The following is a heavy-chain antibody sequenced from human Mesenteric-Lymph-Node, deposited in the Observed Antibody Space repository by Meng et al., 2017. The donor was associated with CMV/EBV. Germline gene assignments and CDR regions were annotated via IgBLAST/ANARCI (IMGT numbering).Heavy chain of an antibody. CDR1: GGTFSSYT. Sequence: SVKVSCKASGGTFSSYTISWVRQAPGQGLEWMGRIIPILGIANYAQKFQGRVTITADKSTSTAYMELSSLRSEDTAVYYCARDSTGSYYDDAFDIWGQGTMVTVSS. J-gene: IGHJ3*02. D-gene: IGHD1-26*01. CDR2: IIPILGIA. V-gene: IGHV1-69*04. CDR3: ARDSTGSYYDDAFDI.